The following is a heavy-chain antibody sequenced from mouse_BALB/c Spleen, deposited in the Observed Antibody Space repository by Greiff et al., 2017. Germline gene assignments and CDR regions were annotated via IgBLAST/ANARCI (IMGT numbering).Heavy chain of an antibody. D-gene: IGHD1-1*01. Sequence: DVKLVESGGGLVQPGGSRKLSCAASGFTFSSFGMHWVRQAPEKGLEWVAYISSGSSTIYYADTVKGRFTISRDNPKNTLFLQMTSLRSEDTAMYYCARGRADYYGTWYFDVWGAGTTVTVSS. CDR3: ARGRADYYGTWYFDV. CDR1: GFTFSSFG. CDR2: ISSGSSTI. J-gene: IGHJ1*01. V-gene: IGHV5-17*02.